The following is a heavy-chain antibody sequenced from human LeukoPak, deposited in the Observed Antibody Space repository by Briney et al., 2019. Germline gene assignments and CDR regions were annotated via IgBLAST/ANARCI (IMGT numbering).Heavy chain of an antibody. D-gene: IGHD6-6*01. CDR2: ISAYNGNT. V-gene: IGHV1-18*01. CDR3: ATEVLGPGVRYSSSPVPPLAPL. J-gene: IGHJ4*02. Sequence: GASVKVSCKASGYTFTSYGISWVRQAPGQGLEWMGWISAYNGNTNYAQKLQGRVTMTTDTSTSTAYMELRSLRSDDTAVYYCATEVLGPGVRYSSSPVPPLAPLWGQGTLVTVSS. CDR1: GYTFTSYG.